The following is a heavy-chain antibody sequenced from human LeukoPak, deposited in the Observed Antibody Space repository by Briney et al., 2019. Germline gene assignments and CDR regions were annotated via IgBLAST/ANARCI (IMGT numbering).Heavy chain of an antibody. CDR1: GFTFSDYY. Sequence: GGSLRLSCAASGFTFSDYYMSWIRQAPGKGLEWVADIKRDGSERYYVDSVKGRFTISRDNGKNSVFLQMNSLRAEDTAIYYCARVFYGDFGYFDYWGPGTLVTVSS. J-gene: IGHJ4*02. V-gene: IGHV3-7*01. CDR3: ARVFYGDFGYFDY. CDR2: IKRDGSER. D-gene: IGHD4-17*01.